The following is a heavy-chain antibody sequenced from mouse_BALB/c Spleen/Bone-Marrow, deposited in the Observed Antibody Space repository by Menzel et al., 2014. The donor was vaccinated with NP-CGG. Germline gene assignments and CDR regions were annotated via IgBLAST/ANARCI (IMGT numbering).Heavy chain of an antibody. CDR2: IDPANGNT. D-gene: IGHD2-14*01. J-gene: IGHJ1*01. CDR3: ASYRYAWYFDV. V-gene: IGHV14-3*02. CDR1: GFNIKDTY. Sequence: EVQLQQSGAELVKPGASVKLSCTASGFNIKDTYMHWVKQRPEQGLEWIGRIDPANGNTKYDPKFQGKATITADTSSNTAYLQHSSLTSDDTAVYYCASYRYAWYFDVWGAGTTGTVSS.